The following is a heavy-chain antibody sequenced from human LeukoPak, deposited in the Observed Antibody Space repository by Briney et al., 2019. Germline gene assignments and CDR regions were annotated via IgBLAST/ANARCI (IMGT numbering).Heavy chain of an antibody. CDR2: IDYSGGT. D-gene: IGHD6-19*01. J-gene: IGHJ4*02. CDR3: ASGRCGWYGVGDY. CDR1: GGCISSSTYY. Sequence: SETLSLTCTVSGGCISSSTYYWGWIRQPPGKGLEWIGSIDYSGGTYYNPSLKSRLTIFVDTSKNQFSLKLSSVTAADTAVYYCASGRCGWYGVGDYWGQGNLVTVSS. V-gene: IGHV4-39*01.